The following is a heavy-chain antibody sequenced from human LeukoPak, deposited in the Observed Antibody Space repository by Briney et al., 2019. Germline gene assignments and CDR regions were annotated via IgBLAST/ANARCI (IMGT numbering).Heavy chain of an antibody. CDR3: ARENFYGMDV. V-gene: IGHV3-74*01. J-gene: IGHJ6*02. CDR1: GFTFSRYW. Sequence: GGSLRHSCAASGFTFSRYWMNWVRQAPGEGLVWVSRINSDGSTTRYADSVKGRFTISRDNAKNTMYLQMNSLRAEDTAVYYCARENFYGMDVWGQGTTVTVSS. CDR2: INSDGSTT.